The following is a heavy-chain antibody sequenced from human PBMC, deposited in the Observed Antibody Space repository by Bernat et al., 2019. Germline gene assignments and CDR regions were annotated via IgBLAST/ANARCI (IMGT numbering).Heavy chain of an antibody. Sequence: QLHLQEPGSGLVKPSETLSHPCTVSGGSVSSSNYYWGWIRQTPGKGLEWFGTIYPSGTTYNPSLKSRVTISVDTSRNQFSLKLSSVTAADTAVYYCARRSASRPRDYWGQGTLVTVSS. J-gene: IGHJ4*02. V-gene: IGHV4-39*01. D-gene: IGHD6-6*01. CDR3: ARRSASRPRDY. CDR1: GGSVSSSNYY. CDR2: IYPSGTT.